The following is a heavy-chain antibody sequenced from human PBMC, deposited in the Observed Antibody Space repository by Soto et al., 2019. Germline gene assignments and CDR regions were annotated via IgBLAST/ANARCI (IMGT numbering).Heavy chain of an antibody. Sequence: PSETLSLTCTVSGGSISSSSYYWGWIRQPPGKGLEWIGSIYYSGIIYYNPSLKSRVTISVDTSKNQFSLKLSSVTAAVTAVYYCARHEMVRPFYWYFDLWGRGTLVTVS. CDR2: IYYSGII. CDR1: GGSISSSSYY. V-gene: IGHV4-39*01. CDR3: ARHEMVRPFYWYFDL. D-gene: IGHD3-10*01. J-gene: IGHJ2*01.